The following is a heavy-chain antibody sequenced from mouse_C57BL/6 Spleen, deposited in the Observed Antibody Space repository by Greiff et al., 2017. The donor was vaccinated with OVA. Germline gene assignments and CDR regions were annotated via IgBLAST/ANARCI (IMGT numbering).Heavy chain of an antibody. CDR1: GYSFTDYN. CDR3: ASVYYYVSSPLCD. J-gene: IGHJ2*01. Sequence: EVQLQQSGPELVKPGASVKISCKASGYSFTDYNMNWVKQSNGKSLEWIGVINPNYGTTSYNQKFKGKATLTVDQSSSKAYMQLNSLTSEDSAVYYCASVYYYVSSPLCDWGQGTTLTVSS. D-gene: IGHD1-1*01. CDR2: INPNYGTT. V-gene: IGHV1-39*01.